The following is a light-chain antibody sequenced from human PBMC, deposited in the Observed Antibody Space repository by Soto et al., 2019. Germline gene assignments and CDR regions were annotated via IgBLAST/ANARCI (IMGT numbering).Light chain of an antibody. CDR1: QSISSY. V-gene: IGKV1-39*01. CDR3: QPSYSTPLT. CDR2: AAS. J-gene: IGKJ4*01. Sequence: DIQMTQSPSSLSASVGDRVTITCRASQSISSYLNWYQQKPGKAPKRLIYAASSLQSGVPSRFXXXXXXXXXXXXISSLQPEDFATYYCQPSYSTPLTFGGGTKVEIK.